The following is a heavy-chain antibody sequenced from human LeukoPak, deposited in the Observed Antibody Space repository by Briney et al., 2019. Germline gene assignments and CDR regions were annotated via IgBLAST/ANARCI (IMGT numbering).Heavy chain of an antibody. CDR3: AKDPLQPREDTWNWFDP. Sequence: GGSLRLSCAASGFTFSSYGMHWVRQAPGKGLEWVAFIRYDGSNKYYADSVKGRFTISRDNSKNTLSLQMNSLRVEDTAVYYCAKDPLQPREDTWNWFDPWGQGTLVTVSS. CDR1: GFTFSSYG. D-gene: IGHD1-1*01. CDR2: IRYDGSNK. J-gene: IGHJ5*02. V-gene: IGHV3-30*02.